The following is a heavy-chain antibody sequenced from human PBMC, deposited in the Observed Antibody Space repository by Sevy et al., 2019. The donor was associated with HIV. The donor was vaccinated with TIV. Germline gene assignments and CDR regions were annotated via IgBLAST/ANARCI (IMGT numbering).Heavy chain of an antibody. CDR1: GFTFSTYG. CDR2: MWFDGSNT. D-gene: IGHD4-17*01. V-gene: IGHV3-33*01. Sequence: GGSLRLSCAASGFTFSTYGMHWVRQAPGKGLEWVAVMWFDGSNTYYADSVKGRFTISRDIAKNTLHLQMNSLRAEDTAVYYCARDLEFYDYGDYGPAFLPDYWGQGTLVTVSS. J-gene: IGHJ4*02. CDR3: ARDLEFYDYGDYGPAFLPDY.